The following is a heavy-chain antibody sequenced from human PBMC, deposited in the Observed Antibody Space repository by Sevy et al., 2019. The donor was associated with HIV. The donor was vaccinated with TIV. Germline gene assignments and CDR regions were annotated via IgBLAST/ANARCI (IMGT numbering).Heavy chain of an antibody. Sequence: GGSLRLSCAASGVTFSSHAMSWVRQAPGKGLEWVSLVTSSGGSTYYADSVKGRFIIPMDSSKNTLRLQMNSLRAEDTALYYCAKGYSYFDYWGQGTLVTVSS. J-gene: IGHJ4*02. V-gene: IGHV3-23*01. CDR1: GVTFSSHA. D-gene: IGHD5-18*01. CDR2: VTSSGGST. CDR3: AKGYSYFDY.